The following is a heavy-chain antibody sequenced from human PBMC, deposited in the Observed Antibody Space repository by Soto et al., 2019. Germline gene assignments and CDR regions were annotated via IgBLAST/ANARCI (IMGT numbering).Heavy chain of an antibody. J-gene: IGHJ5*02. CDR2: INANNGGT. CDR1: GYIFTGFH. V-gene: IGHV1-2*02. D-gene: IGHD4-17*01. CDR3: ARGRVDGNDNFFDP. Sequence: QVQLVQSGPEVRRPGASVKVSCKASGYIFTGFHMHWVRQAPGQGLEWMGWINANNGGTKSAQKYQCRVTMTTESSITTAYMELNSLRSDDTAVYYCARGRVDGNDNFFDPWGQGTLVTVTS.